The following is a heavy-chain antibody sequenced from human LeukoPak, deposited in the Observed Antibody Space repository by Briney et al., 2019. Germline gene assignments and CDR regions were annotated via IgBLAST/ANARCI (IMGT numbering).Heavy chain of an antibody. D-gene: IGHD2-2*01. CDR3: ARGGVVVVVPDADKTFDP. J-gene: IGHJ5*02. CDR2: INPNSGGT. V-gene: IGHV1-2*02. Sequence: ASVKVSCKASGYTFTGYYMHWVRQAPRQGLEWMGWINPNSGGTNYAQKFQGRVTMTRDTSISTAYMELSRLRSDDTAVYYCARGGVVVVVPDADKTFDPWGQGTLVTVSS. CDR1: GYTFTGYY.